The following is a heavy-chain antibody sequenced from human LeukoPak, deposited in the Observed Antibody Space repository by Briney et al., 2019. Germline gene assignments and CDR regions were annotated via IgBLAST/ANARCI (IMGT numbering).Heavy chain of an antibody. Sequence: PGRSLRLSCAASGFTFSSYGMHWVRQAPGKGLEWVAVIWYDGSNKYYADSVKGRFTISRDNSKNTLYLQMNSLRAEDTAVYYCAREYYDLWSGYSGWFDPWGQGTLVTVSS. CDR3: AREYYDLWSGYSGWFDP. CDR2: IWYDGSNK. CDR1: GFTFSSYG. D-gene: IGHD3-3*01. J-gene: IGHJ5*02. V-gene: IGHV3-33*01.